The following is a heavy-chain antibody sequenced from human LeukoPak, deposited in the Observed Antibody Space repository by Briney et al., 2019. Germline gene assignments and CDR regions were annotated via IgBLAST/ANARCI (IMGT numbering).Heavy chain of an antibody. CDR3: ARMYYYDSSGYYYFDY. Sequence: PSETLSLTCTVSGGSISSYYWSWIRQPPGKGLEWIGYIYYSGSTNYNPSLKSRVTISVDTSTNQFSLKLSSVTAPDTAVYYCARMYYYDSSGYYYFDYWGQGTLVTVSS. CDR1: GGSISSYY. V-gene: IGHV4-59*08. CDR2: IYYSGST. J-gene: IGHJ4*02. D-gene: IGHD3-22*01.